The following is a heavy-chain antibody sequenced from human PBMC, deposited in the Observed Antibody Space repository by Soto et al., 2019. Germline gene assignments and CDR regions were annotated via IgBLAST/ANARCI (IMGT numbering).Heavy chain of an antibody. CDR1: GFTFTSSA. J-gene: IGHJ4*02. D-gene: IGHD2-2*01. Sequence: SVKVSCKASGFTFTSSAMQWVRQARGQRLEWIGWIVVGSGNTNYAQKFQERVTITRDMSTSTAYMELSSLRSEDTAVYYFARDEYCSSTSCPGNFDYWGQGTLVTVSS. CDR2: IVVGSGNT. CDR3: ARDEYCSSTSCPGNFDY. V-gene: IGHV1-58*02.